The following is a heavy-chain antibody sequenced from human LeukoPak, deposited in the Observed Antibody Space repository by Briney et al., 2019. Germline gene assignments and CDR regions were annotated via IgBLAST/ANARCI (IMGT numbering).Heavy chain of an antibody. Sequence: SQTLSLTCALSGDSVSSNSAAWNWIRQSPSGGLEWLGRTYYRSKWYYDYAVSVTSRITINPDTSKNQFSLHLNSVTPEDTAVYYCAREGSSSFDYWGQGTLVTV. CDR3: AREGSSSFDY. CDR1: GDSVSSNSAA. J-gene: IGHJ4*02. CDR2: TYYRSKWYY. D-gene: IGHD3-10*01. V-gene: IGHV6-1*01.